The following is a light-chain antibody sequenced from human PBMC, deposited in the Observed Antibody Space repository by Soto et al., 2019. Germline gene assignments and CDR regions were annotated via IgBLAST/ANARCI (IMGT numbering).Light chain of an antibody. CDR3: QQSYSTPQIN. CDR2: AAS. J-gene: IGKJ4*01. Sequence: DIQMTQSPSSLSASVGDRVTIACRASQSISSYLNWYQQKPGKAPKLLIYAASSLQSGVPSRFSGSGSGTDFTLTISSLQPEDFATYYCQQSYSTPQINFGGGTKVDIK. CDR1: QSISSY. V-gene: IGKV1-39*01.